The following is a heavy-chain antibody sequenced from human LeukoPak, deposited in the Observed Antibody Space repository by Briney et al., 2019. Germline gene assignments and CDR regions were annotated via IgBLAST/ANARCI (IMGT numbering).Heavy chain of an antibody. CDR2: FDPEGGGT. V-gene: IGHV1-24*01. CDR1: GGIFSSYA. CDR3: ATPVGYSSPLL. Sequence: ASVKLSCKASGGIFSSYAISWVRQAPGPGLGWRGGFDPEGGGTIYAQKFHGRVTMTEDTPTDTAYMELSSLRSEDTAVYYCATPVGYSSPLLWGQGTLVTVSS. J-gene: IGHJ4*02. D-gene: IGHD6-6*01.